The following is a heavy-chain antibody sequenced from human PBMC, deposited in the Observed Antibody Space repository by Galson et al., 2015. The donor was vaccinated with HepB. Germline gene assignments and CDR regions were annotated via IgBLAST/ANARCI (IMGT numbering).Heavy chain of an antibody. V-gene: IGHV3-30-3*01. D-gene: IGHD3-3*01. CDR3: ARDGKRNYDFWSGYSNWFDP. CDR2: ISYDGSNK. CDR1: GFTFSSYA. Sequence: SLRLSCAASGFTFSSYAMHWVRQAPGKGLEWMAVISYDGSNKYYADSVKGRFTVSRDNSKNTLYLQMDSLRAEDTAVYYCARDGKRNYDFWSGYSNWFDPWGQGTLVTVAS. J-gene: IGHJ5*02.